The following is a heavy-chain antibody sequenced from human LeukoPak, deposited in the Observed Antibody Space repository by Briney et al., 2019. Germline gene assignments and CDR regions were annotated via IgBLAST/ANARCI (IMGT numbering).Heavy chain of an antibody. J-gene: IGHJ4*02. D-gene: IGHD6-19*01. CDR3: AGGRQWLVY. CDR2: INHSGST. V-gene: IGHV4-34*01. Sequence: SETLSLTCAVYGGSFSGYYWSWIRQPPGKGLEWIGEINHSGSTNYNPSLKSRVTISVDTSKNQFSLKLSSVTAADTAVYYCAGGRQWLVYWGQGTLVTVSS. CDR1: GGSFSGYY.